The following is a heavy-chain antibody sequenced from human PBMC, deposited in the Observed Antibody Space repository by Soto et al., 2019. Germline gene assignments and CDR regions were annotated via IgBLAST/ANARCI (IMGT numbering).Heavy chain of an antibody. CDR3: ARGRSGQIVVFY. Sequence: ASVKVSCKASGYTFTGHYIHWVRQAPEQGPEWMGEIGPESGATRYAQKFQGRVTMTRDMSITTVYMEWNNLSPDDTAVYYGARGRSGQIVVFYWGQGTPVTVSS. D-gene: IGHD5-12*01. CDR2: IGPESGAT. V-gene: IGHV1-2*02. J-gene: IGHJ4*02. CDR1: GYTFTGHY.